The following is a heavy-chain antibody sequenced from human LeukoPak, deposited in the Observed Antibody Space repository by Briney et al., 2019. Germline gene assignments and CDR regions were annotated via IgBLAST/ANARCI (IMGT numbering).Heavy chain of an antibody. D-gene: IGHD1-26*01. Sequence: SETLSLTCTVSGASITSYYWTWIRQPPGKGLEWIGYIYYSGNSNYNPSLQSRLTILVDTSKNQFSLKLSSVTAADTAVYYCARELNTGSHNGDYFDYWGQGTLVTVSS. CDR2: IYYSGNS. V-gene: IGHV4-59*01. J-gene: IGHJ4*02. CDR3: ARELNTGSHNGDYFDY. CDR1: GASITSYY.